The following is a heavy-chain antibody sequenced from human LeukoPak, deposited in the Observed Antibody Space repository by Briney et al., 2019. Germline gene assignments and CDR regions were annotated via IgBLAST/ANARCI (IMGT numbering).Heavy chain of an antibody. CDR3: ARGGLGSWTFDS. Sequence: GGSLRLSCAASGFIFSSYGMNWVRQAPGKGLEWVSYISSSGTTICYADSVKGRFTISRDNAKYSLHLQMDSLRADDTAVYSCARGGLGSWTFDSWGQGTLVTVSS. CDR2: ISSSGTTI. D-gene: IGHD3-10*01. J-gene: IGHJ4*02. V-gene: IGHV3-48*04. CDR1: GFIFSSYG.